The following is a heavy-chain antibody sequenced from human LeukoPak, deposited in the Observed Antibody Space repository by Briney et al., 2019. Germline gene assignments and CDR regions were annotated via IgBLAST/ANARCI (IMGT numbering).Heavy chain of an antibody. CDR2: IWYDGSNK. CDR3: ARDLYYYGSGSYYTLGY. Sequence: PGGSLTLSCVTSAFRFSNYPMHWVRQAPGKGLDWVAVIWYDGSNKYYADSVKGRFTISRDNSKNTLYLQMNSLRAEDTAVYYCARDLYYYGSGSYYTLGYWGQGTLVTVSS. J-gene: IGHJ4*02. CDR1: AFRFSNYP. V-gene: IGHV3-33*08. D-gene: IGHD3-10*01.